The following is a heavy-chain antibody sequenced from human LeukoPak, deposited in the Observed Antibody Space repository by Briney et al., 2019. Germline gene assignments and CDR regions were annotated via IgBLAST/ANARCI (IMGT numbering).Heavy chain of an antibody. J-gene: IGHJ4*02. CDR2: ISGNGGRT. Sequence: QPGGSLRLSCAASGFTFNNYAMSWVRQAPGKGLEGVAAISGNGGRTYYSDSVKGRFTISSDNPKNTLYLLMNSLSAEATALYYCAKEQTSSGYFDYWGQGTLVTVSS. CDR1: GFTFNNYA. D-gene: IGHD3-10*01. CDR3: AKEQTSSGYFDY. V-gene: IGHV3-23*01.